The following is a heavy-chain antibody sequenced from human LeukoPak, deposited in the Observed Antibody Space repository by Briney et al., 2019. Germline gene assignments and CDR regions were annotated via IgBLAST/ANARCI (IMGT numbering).Heavy chain of an antibody. V-gene: IGHV5-51*01. J-gene: IGHJ6*03. CDR1: GYSFTSYW. CDR2: IYPGDSDT. Sequence: GESLKISCKGSGYSFTSYWIGWVRQMPGKGLEWMGIIYPGDSDTRYSPSFQGQVTISADKSISTAYLQWSSLKASDTAMYYCARAVTGCSSTSCYNPGYCYYYMDVWGKGTTVTVSS. CDR3: ARAVTGCSSTSCYNPGYCYYYMDV. D-gene: IGHD2-2*02.